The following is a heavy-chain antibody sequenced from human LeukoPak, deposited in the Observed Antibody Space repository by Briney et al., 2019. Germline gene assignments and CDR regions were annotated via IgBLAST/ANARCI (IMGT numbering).Heavy chain of an antibody. Sequence: SETLSLTCTVSGGSISSYYWSWIRQPPGKGLEWIGYIYYSGRTNYNPSLKSRVTISVDTSKNQFSLKLSSVTAADTAVYYCARHLSWNYYYGMDVWGQGTTVTVSS. CDR3: ARHLSWNYYYGMDV. J-gene: IGHJ6*02. CDR2: IYYSGRT. V-gene: IGHV4-59*08. CDR1: GGSISSYY.